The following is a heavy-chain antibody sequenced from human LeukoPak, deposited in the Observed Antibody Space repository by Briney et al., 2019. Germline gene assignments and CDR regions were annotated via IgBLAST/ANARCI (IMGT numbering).Heavy chain of an antibody. Sequence: GGPLRLSCVASGFAFSSYAMNWVRQAPGKGLEWVSYIGSNSDTIYADSVKGRFTISRDNAKTSLYLQMNSLRVDDTAFYYCARDLSGVTGYTYGRGIDYWGQGTLVTVSS. J-gene: IGHJ4*02. D-gene: IGHD5-18*01. CDR3: ARDLSGVTGYTYGRGIDY. CDR1: GFAFSSYA. V-gene: IGHV3-48*03. CDR2: IGSNSDTI.